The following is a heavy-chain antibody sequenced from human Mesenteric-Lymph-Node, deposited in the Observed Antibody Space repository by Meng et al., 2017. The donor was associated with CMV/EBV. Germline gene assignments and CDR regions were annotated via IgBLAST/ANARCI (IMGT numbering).Heavy chain of an antibody. Sequence: GGSLRLSCAASGFTFSSYAMSWVRQAPGKGLEWVSAISGSGGSTYYADSVKGRFTISRDNSKNTLYLQMNSLRAEDTAAYYCAKEYDFWSGYPQNFDPWGQGTLVTVSS. J-gene: IGHJ5*02. V-gene: IGHV3-23*01. CDR3: AKEYDFWSGYPQNFDP. CDR1: GFTFSSYA. D-gene: IGHD3-3*01. CDR2: ISGSGGST.